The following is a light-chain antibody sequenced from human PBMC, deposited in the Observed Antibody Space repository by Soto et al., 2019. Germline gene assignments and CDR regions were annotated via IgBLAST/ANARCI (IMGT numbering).Light chain of an antibody. CDR2: SNT. CDR3: AAWDDSLNGVV. Sequence: QSVLTQPPSASGTPGHTIAISCSGGSSNIGSHTVNWYQQLPGTAPRLLIYSNTQRPSGVPDRFSGSKSGTSASLAISGLQSEYEGDYYCAAWDDSLNGVVFGGGTKPPS. J-gene: IGLJ2*01. V-gene: IGLV1-44*01. CDR1: SSNIGSHT.